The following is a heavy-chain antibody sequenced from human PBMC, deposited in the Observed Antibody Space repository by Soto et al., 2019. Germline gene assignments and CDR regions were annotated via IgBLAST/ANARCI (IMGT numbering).Heavy chain of an antibody. V-gene: IGHV1-8*02. CDR1: GCTFSSYA. CDR3: ARRAETNGWNGFGADKYYFDF. D-gene: IGHD1-1*01. J-gene: IGHJ4*02. CDR2: MNPSTGNS. Sequence: ASVKVSCKASGCTFSSYAIYWVRQATGQGLEWMGWMNPSTGNSGYAQKFQGRVTMTSDTSISTAHMELSSLRSEDTAVYECARRAETNGWNGFGADKYYFDFWGQGTLVTVSS.